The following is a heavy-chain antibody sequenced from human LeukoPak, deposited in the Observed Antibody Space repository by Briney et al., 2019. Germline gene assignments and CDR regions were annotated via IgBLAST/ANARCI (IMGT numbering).Heavy chain of an antibody. Sequence: GGFLRLSCAASGFTFSSYGMHWVRQAPGKGLEWVAVISYDGSNKYYADSVKGRFTISRDNSKNTLYLQMNSLRAEDTAVYYCANSFPRYGSGLGDYWGQGTLVTVSS. CDR3: ANSFPRYGSGLGDY. V-gene: IGHV3-30*18. CDR1: GFTFSSYG. D-gene: IGHD3-10*01. J-gene: IGHJ4*02. CDR2: ISYDGSNK.